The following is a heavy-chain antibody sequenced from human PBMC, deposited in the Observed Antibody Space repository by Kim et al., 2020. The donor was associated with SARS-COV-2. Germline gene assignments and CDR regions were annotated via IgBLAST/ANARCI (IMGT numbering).Heavy chain of an antibody. D-gene: IGHD3-22*01. CDR3: ARGLYYYDSSAYQNYYMDV. CDR2: IWYDGSNK. CDR1: GFTFSSYG. Sequence: GGSLRLSCAASGFTFSSYGMHWVRQTPGKGLEWVAVIWYDGSNKYYADSVKGRFTISRDNSKNTLYLQMNSLRAEDTAVYYCARGLYYYDSSAYQNYYMDVWGKGTTVTVSS. V-gene: IGHV3-33*01. J-gene: IGHJ6*03.